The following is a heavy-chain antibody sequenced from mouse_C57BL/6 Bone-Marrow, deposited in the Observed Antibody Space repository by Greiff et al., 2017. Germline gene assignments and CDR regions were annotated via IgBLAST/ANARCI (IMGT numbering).Heavy chain of an antibody. CDR2: IYPGSGST. D-gene: IGHD2-3*01. Sequence: VQLQQPGAELVKPGASVKMSCKASGYTFTSYWITWVKQRPGQGLEWIGDIYPGSGSTNYNEKFKSKATLTVDTSSSTAYMQLRSLTSEDSAVYFCVLYGGYCAWFAYWGQGTLVTVSA. J-gene: IGHJ3*01. V-gene: IGHV1-55*01. CDR3: VLYGGYCAWFAY. CDR1: GYTFTSYW.